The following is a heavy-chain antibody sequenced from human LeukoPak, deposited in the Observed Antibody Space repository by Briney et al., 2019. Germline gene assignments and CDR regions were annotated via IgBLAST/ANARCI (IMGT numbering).Heavy chain of an antibody. CDR2: IYYSGST. CDR3: ARIPYLYYYGMDV. CDR1: GGSISSYY. J-gene: IGHJ6*02. V-gene: IGHV4-59*01. Sequence: SETLSLTCIVSGGSISSYYWSWIRQPPGKGLEWIGYIYYSGSTNYNPSLKSRVTISVDTSKNQFSLKLSSVTAADTAVYYCARIPYLYYYGMDVWGQGTTVTVSS.